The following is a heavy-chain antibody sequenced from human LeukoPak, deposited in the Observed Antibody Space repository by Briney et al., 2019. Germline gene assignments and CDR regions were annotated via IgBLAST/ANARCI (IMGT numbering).Heavy chain of an antibody. J-gene: IGHJ6*02. CDR1: GGSISTYY. D-gene: IGHD3-9*01. V-gene: IGHV4-4*07. CDR2: VYRSGNT. Sequence: SETLSLTCSVSGGSISTYYWSWIRQPAGKGLEWIGRVYRSGNTNYNPSLQSRVTMSVDTSKNQISLRLRSVIAADTAVYYCARDDFEYSVHYGMDVWGQGTAVTVSS. CDR3: ARDDFEYSVHYGMDV.